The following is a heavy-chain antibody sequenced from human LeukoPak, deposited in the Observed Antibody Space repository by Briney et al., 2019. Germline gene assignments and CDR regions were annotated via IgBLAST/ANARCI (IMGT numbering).Heavy chain of an antibody. Sequence: GRSLRLSCAASGFTFSSYGMHWVRQAPGKGLEWVAVISYDGSNKYYADSVKGRFTISRDNSKNTLYLQMNSLRVEDMAVYFCARAYGNSDDYWGQGTLVTVSS. D-gene: IGHD4-11*01. V-gene: IGHV3-30*03. CDR3: ARAYGNSDDY. J-gene: IGHJ4*02. CDR2: ISYDGSNK. CDR1: GFTFSSYG.